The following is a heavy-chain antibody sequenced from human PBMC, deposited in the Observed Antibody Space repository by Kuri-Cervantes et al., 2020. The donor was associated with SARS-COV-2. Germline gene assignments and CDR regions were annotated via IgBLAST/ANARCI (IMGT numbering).Heavy chain of an antibody. D-gene: IGHD6-13*01. CDR3: AGLYSSSWSYDY. Sequence: ASVKVSCKASGYTFTSYYMHWVRQAPGQGLEWMGIINPSGGSTSYAQKFQGRVTMTRDTSTSTVYMELSSLRSGDTAVYYCAGLYSSSWSYDYWGQGTLVTVSS. V-gene: IGHV1-46*01. J-gene: IGHJ4*02. CDR1: GYTFTSYY. CDR2: INPSGGST.